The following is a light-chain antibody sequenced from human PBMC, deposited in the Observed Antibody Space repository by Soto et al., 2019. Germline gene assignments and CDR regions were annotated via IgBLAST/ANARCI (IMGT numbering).Light chain of an antibody. V-gene: IGLV2-18*01. CDR1: SSDVGSYNR. CDR2: EVN. CDR3: SFYSSGSTDT. Sequence: QSALTQPPSVSGSPGQSVTISCTGTSSDVGSYNRLSWYQQPPGTAPKLIMYEVNTRPSGVPDRFSGSKSGSTASLTISGLQAEDEADYYCSFYSSGSTDTFGTGTKLTAL. J-gene: IGLJ1*01.